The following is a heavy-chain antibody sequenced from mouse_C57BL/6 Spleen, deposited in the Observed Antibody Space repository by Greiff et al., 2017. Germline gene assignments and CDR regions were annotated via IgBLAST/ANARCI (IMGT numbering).Heavy chain of an antibody. CDR3: EGRRDGGYFDV. J-gene: IGHJ1*03. CDR2: ISSGGSYT. CDR1: GFTFSSYG. V-gene: IGHV5-6*01. D-gene: IGHD3-3*01. Sequence: EVQGVESGGDLVKPGGSLKLSCAASGFTFSSYGMSWVRQTPDKRLEWVATISSGGSYTYYPDSVQGRFTISRDNAKNTLYLQMSSLKYEDTAVYYGEGRRDGGYFDVWGTGTTVTVSS.